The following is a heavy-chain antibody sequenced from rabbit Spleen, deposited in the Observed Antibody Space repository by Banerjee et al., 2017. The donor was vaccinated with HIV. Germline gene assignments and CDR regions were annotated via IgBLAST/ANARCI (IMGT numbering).Heavy chain of an antibody. CDR3: ARDTGSSFSSYGMDL. J-gene: IGHJ6*01. CDR2: IYAGSGGFT. CDR1: GFSFSNKAV. D-gene: IGHD8-1*01. Sequence: QEQLVESGGGLVRPEGSLKLSCTASGFSFSNKAVMCWVRQAPGKGLEWIGCIYAGSGGFTYYASWAKGRFTCSKTSSTTVTLQMTSLTAADTATYFCARDTGSSFSSYGMDLWGQGTLVTVS. V-gene: IGHV1S45*01.